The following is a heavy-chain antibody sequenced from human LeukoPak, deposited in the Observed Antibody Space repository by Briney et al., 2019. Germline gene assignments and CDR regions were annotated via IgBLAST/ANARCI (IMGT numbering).Heavy chain of an antibody. D-gene: IGHD3-10*01. CDR2: INHSGST. Sequence: SETLSLTCAVYGGSFSGYYWSWIRQPPGKGLEWIGEINHSGSTNYNPSLKSRVTISVDTSKNQFSLKLSSVTAADTAVYYCARGRYYGSGRIYYFDYWGQGTLVTVSS. J-gene: IGHJ4*02. CDR3: ARGRYYGSGRIYYFDY. V-gene: IGHV4-34*01. CDR1: GGSFSGYY.